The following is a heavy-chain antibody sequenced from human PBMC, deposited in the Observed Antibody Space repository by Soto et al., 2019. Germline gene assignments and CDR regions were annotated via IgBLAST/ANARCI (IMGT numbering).Heavy chain of an antibody. CDR3: ARDGSIGGSDYYYYYGMDV. CDR2: IYYSGST. Sequence: SLTCTVSGGSVSSGSYYWSWIRQPPGKGLEWIGYIYYSGSTNYNPSLKSRVTISVDTSKNQFSLKLSSVTAADTAVYYCARDGSIGGSDYYYYYGMDVWGQGTTVTVSS. V-gene: IGHV4-61*01. CDR1: GGSVSSGSYY. J-gene: IGHJ6*02. D-gene: IGHD2-15*01.